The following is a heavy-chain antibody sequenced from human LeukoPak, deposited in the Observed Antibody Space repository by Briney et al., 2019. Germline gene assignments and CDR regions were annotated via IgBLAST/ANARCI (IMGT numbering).Heavy chain of an antibody. V-gene: IGHV4-61*02. CDR2: IYTSGST. CDR1: GGSISSGSYY. J-gene: IGHJ4*02. CDR3: AREGQWLTQTDY. Sequence: PSQTLSLTCTVSGGSISSGSYYWSWIRQPAGKGLEWIGRIYTSGSTNYNPSLKSRVTISVDTSKNQFSLKLSSVTAADTAVYYCAREGQWLTQTDYWGQGTLVTVSS. D-gene: IGHD6-19*01.